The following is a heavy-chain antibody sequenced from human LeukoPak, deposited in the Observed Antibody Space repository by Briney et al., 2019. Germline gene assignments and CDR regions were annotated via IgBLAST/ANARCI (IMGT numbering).Heavy chain of an antibody. V-gene: IGHV3-15*01. D-gene: IGHD3-16*01. CDR3: AKRGWGYYFDY. J-gene: IGHJ4*02. CDR1: GFTFSNAW. Sequence: GGSLRLSCAASGFTFSNAWMSWVRQAPGKGLEWVGRIKSKTDGGTTDYAAPVKGRFTISRDDSKNTLYLQMNSLRAEDTAVYYCAKRGWGYYFDYWGQGTLVTVSS. CDR2: IKSKTDGGTT.